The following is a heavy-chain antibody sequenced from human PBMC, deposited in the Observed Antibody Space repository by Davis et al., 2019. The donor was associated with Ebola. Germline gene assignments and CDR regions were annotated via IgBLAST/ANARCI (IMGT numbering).Heavy chain of an antibody. CDR2: IYPGDSDT. CDR1: GYTFSRYW. J-gene: IGHJ4*02. V-gene: IGHV5-51*01. D-gene: IGHD1-26*01. Sequence: GESLKISCKGSGYTFSRYWIGWVRQLPGKGLEWMGIIYPGDSDTRYSPSFQGQVTISADKSISTAYLQWSSLKASDTAMYYCARHSGSYFPDDYWGQGTLVTVSS. CDR3: ARHSGSYFPDDY.